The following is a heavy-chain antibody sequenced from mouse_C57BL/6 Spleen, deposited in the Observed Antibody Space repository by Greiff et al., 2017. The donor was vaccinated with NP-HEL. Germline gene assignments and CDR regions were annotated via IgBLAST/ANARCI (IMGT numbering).Heavy chain of an antibody. J-gene: IGHJ1*03. CDR3: ARSVGNVPYCDV. Sequence: QVQLQQPGAELVRPGTSVKLSCKASGYTFTSYWMHWVKQRPGQGLEWIGVIDPSDSYTNYNQKFKGKATLTVDTSSSTAYMQLSSLTSEDSAVYYCARSVGNVPYCDVWGTGTTVTVSS. D-gene: IGHD2-1*01. CDR1: GYTFTSYW. V-gene: IGHV1-59*01. CDR2: IDPSDSYT.